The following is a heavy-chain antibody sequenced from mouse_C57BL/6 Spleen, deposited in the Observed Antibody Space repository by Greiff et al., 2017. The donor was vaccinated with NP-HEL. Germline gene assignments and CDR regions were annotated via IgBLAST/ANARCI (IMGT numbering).Heavy chain of an antibody. CDR3: AKEDYDYDGPMDY. CDR2: IYPGDGDT. D-gene: IGHD2-4*01. Sequence: VQLQQSGPELVKPGASVKISCKASGYAFSSSRMNWVKQRPGKGLEWIGRIYPGDGDTNYNGKFKGKATLTADKSSSTAYMQLSSLTSEDSAVYFCAKEDYDYDGPMDYWGQGTSVTVSS. V-gene: IGHV1-82*01. J-gene: IGHJ4*01. CDR1: GYAFSSSR.